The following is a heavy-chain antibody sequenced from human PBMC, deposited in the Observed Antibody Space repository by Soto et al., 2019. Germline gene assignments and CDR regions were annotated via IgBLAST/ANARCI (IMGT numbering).Heavy chain of an antibody. CDR3: ARVGTKNYYYYYYIDV. CDR1: GGSISSYY. J-gene: IGHJ6*03. V-gene: IGHV4-59*01. Sequence: SETLSLTCTVSGGSISSYYWSWIRQPPGKGLEWIGYIYYSGSTNYNPSLKSRVTISVDTSKNQFSLKLSSVTAADTAVYYCARVGTKNYYYYYYIDVWGKGTTVTVSS. CDR2: IYYSGST. D-gene: IGHD1-1*01.